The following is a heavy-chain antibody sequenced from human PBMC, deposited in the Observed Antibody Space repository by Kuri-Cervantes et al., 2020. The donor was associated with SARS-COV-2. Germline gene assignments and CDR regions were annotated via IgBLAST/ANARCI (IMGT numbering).Heavy chain of an antibody. CDR3: ARDLLNVWSGYYYYYGMDV. D-gene: IGHD3-3*01. CDR1: GLTFSSYS. V-gene: IGHV3-48*02. CDR2: ISSSSSTI. Sequence: GGSLRLSCAASGLTFSSYSMNWVRQAPGKGLEWVSYISSSSSTIYYADSVKGRFTISRDNAKNSLYLQMNSLRDEDTAVYYCARDLLNVWSGYYYYYGMDVWGQGTTVTVSS. J-gene: IGHJ6*02.